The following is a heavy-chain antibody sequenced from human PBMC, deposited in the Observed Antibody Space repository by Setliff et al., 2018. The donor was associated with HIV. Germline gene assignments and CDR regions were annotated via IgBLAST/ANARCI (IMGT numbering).Heavy chain of an antibody. Sequence: PGGSLRLSCAASGFTVSSNYMTWVRQAPGKGLEWVSIIYSGSSTYYADSVKGRFTISRDRSKNTLYLQMNSLRTEDTAVYFCARLRPYNSALDYWGQGTLVTVSS. CDR3: ARLRPYNSALDY. CDR1: GFTVSSNY. V-gene: IGHV3-66*02. D-gene: IGHD3-10*01. J-gene: IGHJ4*02. CDR2: IYSGSST.